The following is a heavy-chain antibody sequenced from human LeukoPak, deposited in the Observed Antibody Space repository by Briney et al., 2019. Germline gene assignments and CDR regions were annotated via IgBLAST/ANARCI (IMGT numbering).Heavy chain of an antibody. D-gene: IGHD5-24*01. Sequence: QTGGSLRLSCAASGFTFSSYAMHWVRQAPGKGLEWVAVISYDGSNKYYADSVKGRFTISRDNSKNTLYLQMNSLRAEDTAVYYCAREDWDGYNPDYWGQGTLVTVSS. V-gene: IGHV3-30-3*01. CDR1: GFTFSSYA. CDR2: ISYDGSNK. J-gene: IGHJ4*02. CDR3: AREDWDGYNPDY.